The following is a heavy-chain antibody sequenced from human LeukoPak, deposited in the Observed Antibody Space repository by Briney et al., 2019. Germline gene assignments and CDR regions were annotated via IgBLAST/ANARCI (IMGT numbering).Heavy chain of an antibody. CDR2: INPNSGGT. CDR3: AISHDMVVESAAVTSYYLDY. D-gene: IGHD2-2*01. J-gene: IGHJ4*02. V-gene: IGHV1-2*02. Sequence: ASVKVSCKASGYTFTGYYMHWVRQAPGQGLEWMGWINPNSGGTNYAQKFQGRVTMTRDASISTAYMELSRLRYDDTAVYYCAISHDMVVESAAVTSYYLDYWGQGILVTVSS. CDR1: GYTFTGYY.